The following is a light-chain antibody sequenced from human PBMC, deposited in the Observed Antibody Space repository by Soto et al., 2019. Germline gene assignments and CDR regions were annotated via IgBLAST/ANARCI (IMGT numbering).Light chain of an antibody. CDR3: AAWDGSLKGWV. J-gene: IGLJ3*02. Sequence: QSVLTQPPSASGTPGQRVTISCSGSRSNIGSDTVNWYLQLPGTAPKLLIYSNNQRPSGVPDRFSGSKSGTSASLAISGLQSEDESDYYCAAWDGSLKGWVFGGGTKLTVL. V-gene: IGLV1-44*01. CDR1: RSNIGSDT. CDR2: SNN.